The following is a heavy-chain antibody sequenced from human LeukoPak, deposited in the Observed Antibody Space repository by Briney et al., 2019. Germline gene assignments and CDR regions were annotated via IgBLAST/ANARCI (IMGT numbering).Heavy chain of an antibody. CDR1: GFTFSSYA. D-gene: IGHD6-13*01. CDR2: ITGSGGTT. CDR3: ATINYSSWYDWRGGAFDI. V-gene: IGHV3-23*01. J-gene: IGHJ3*02. Sequence: SGGSLRLSCAASGFTFSSYAMSWVRQAPGKGLEWVSAITGSGGTTYDVDSVKGRFTSSRDNSKNTLYLQMNSLRAEDTAVYYCATINYSSWYDWRGGAFDIWGQGTMVTVSS.